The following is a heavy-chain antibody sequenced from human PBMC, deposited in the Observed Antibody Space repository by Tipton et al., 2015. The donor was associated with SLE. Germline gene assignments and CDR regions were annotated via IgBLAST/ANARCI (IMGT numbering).Heavy chain of an antibody. V-gene: IGHV4-59*01. CDR1: GGSLSNYY. Sequence: GLVKPSETLSLTCIVSGGSLSNYYWSWIRQPPGKGLEWIGYFYYSGITNYNPSLKSRVTVSVDTSKNQFSLKLSSATAADTAVYYCARGTRFATDNWGQGTLVTVSS. CDR2: FYYSGIT. J-gene: IGHJ4*02. CDR3: ARGTRFATDN. D-gene: IGHD3-3*01.